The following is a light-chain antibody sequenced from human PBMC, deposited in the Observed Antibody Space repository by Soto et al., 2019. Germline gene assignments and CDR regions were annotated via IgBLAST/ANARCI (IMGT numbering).Light chain of an antibody. Sequence: DIQMTQSPSSLSASVGDRVTITCRASQVISNFLAWYQQKPGKVPKLLIRAASTLQSGVPSRFSGSGSGTDFALTISSLQPEDVATYYCQKYDSAPWTFGQGTKVEIK. CDR1: QVISNF. CDR3: QKYDSAPWT. V-gene: IGKV1-27*01. J-gene: IGKJ1*01. CDR2: AAS.